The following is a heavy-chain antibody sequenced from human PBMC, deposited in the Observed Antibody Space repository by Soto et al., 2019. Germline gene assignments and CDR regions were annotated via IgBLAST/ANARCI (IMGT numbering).Heavy chain of an antibody. CDR3: ARDPLGGANYYGMDV. CDR2: IYYSGST. CDR1: GGSISSGGYY. Sequence: QVQLQESGPGLVKPSQTLSLTCTVSGGSISSGGYYWSWIRQHPGKGLEWIGYIYYSGSTYYNPSLKSRVTISVDTSKNQFSLKLSSVTAADTAVYYCARDPLGGANYYGMDVWGQGTTVTVSS. V-gene: IGHV4-31*03. D-gene: IGHD4-17*01. J-gene: IGHJ6*02.